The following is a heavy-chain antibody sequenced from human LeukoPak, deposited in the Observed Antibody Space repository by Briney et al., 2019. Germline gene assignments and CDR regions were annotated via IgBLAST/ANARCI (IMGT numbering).Heavy chain of an antibody. V-gene: IGHV3-7*03. Sequence: PGGSLRLSCAISGFTFTNDWMSWVRQAPGKGLEWVAHIKGNGSERYNVDSVKGRSSITRDNAKYTLTLQMNRLRAQDTAVYYCARGPLYQVRYYSHYYGMDVWGEGTTVTVSS. D-gene: IGHD2-2*01. J-gene: IGHJ6*04. CDR1: GFTFTNDW. CDR3: ARGPLYQVRYYSHYYGMDV. CDR2: IKGNGSER.